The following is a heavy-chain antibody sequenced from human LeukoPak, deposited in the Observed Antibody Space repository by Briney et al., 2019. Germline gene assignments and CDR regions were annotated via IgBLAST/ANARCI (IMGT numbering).Heavy chain of an antibody. J-gene: IGHJ5*02. D-gene: IGHD2-2*02. CDR1: GFTFSSYS. CDR2: ISSSSSTI. CDR3: ARGGYCSSTSCYSWFDP. Sequence: PGGSLRLSCAASGFTFSSYSMNWVRQAPGKGLEWVSYISSSSSTIYYADSVKGRFTISRDNAKNSLYLQMNSLRAEDTAVYYCARGGYCSSTSCYSWFDPWGQGTLVTVSS. V-gene: IGHV3-48*04.